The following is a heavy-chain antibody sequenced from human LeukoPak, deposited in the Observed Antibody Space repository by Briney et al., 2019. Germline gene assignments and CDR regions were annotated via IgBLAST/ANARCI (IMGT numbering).Heavy chain of an antibody. CDR2: ISAYNGNT. Sequence: GASVKVSLKASGYTVTSYGISWVRQGPGQGLEWMGWISAYNGNTNYAQKLQGRVTMTTDTSTSTAYMELRSLRSDDTAVYYCARVSDDSSGYYSFNYYYYMDVWGKGTTVTVSS. D-gene: IGHD3-22*01. CDR1: GYTVTSYG. CDR3: ARVSDDSSGYYSFNYYYYMDV. J-gene: IGHJ6*03. V-gene: IGHV1-18*01.